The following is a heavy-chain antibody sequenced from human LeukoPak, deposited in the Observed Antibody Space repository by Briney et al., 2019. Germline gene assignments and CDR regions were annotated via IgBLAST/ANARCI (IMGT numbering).Heavy chain of an antibody. Sequence: GESLKISCKGSGYSFTSYWIGWVRQMPGKSLEWMGIIYPGDSDTRYSPSFQGQVTISADKSISTAYLQWSSLKASDTAMYYCARTYGSGSYYNENWFDPWGQGTLVTVSS. D-gene: IGHD3-10*01. J-gene: IGHJ5*02. CDR2: IYPGDSDT. V-gene: IGHV5-51*01. CDR3: ARTYGSGSYYNENWFDP. CDR1: GYSFTSYW.